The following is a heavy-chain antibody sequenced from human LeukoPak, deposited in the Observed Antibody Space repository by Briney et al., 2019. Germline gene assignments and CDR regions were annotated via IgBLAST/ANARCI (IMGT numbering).Heavy chain of an antibody. CDR1: GYTFTRYG. CDR2: ISAYNGNT. J-gene: IGHJ4*02. CDR3: ARGYSDYDLDY. V-gene: IGHV1-18*01. D-gene: IGHD5-12*01. Sequence: ASVKVSCKASGYTFTRYGITWVRQAPRQGLEWMGRISAYNGNTKNAQKVQGRVTMTTDTSTSTAYMELRSLRSDDTAVYYCARGYSDYDLDYWGQGTLVTVSS.